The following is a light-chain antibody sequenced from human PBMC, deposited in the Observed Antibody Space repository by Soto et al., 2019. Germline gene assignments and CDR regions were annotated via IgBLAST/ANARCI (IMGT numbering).Light chain of an antibody. V-gene: IGKV3-20*01. CDR2: DAS. Sequence: IVLTHSPGTLSFSPGEIATLSFGASHSVTRYVAWYQQKPGQAPRLLISDASGRATGIPDRFSGSGSETDFSLTINRLEPEDFAVYFCQQYGSSPITFGQGTRLEIK. CDR3: QQYGSSPIT. J-gene: IGKJ5*01. CDR1: HSVTRY.